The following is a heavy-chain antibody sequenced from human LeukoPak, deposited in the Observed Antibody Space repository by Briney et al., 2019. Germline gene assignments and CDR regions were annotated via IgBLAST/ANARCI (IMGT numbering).Heavy chain of an antibody. CDR2: ISSSSSYI. CDR1: GFTFSSYS. D-gene: IGHD3-22*01. J-gene: IGHJ4*02. V-gene: IGHV3-21*01. Sequence: GGSLRLSCAVSGFTFSSYSMNWVRQAPGKGLEWVSSISSSSSYIYYADSVKGRFTISRDNAKNSLYLQMNSLRAEDTAVYYCARGEVYDSSGYLDYWGQGTLVTVSS. CDR3: ARGEVYDSSGYLDY.